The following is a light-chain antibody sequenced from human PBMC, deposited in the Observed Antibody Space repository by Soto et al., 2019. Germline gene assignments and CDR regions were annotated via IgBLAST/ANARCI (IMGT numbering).Light chain of an antibody. V-gene: IGKV3-11*01. J-gene: IGKJ4*01. Sequence: EIVLTQSRASLSLSRGERVNLSCRASQSVSSYFAWYQQKPGLAPRLLIYDASTRAAGIPARFSGSGSGTDLTLTISSLEPDDFALYYSQQRSDWPLTFGGGTKVEIK. CDR1: QSVSSY. CDR3: QQRSDWPLT. CDR2: DAS.